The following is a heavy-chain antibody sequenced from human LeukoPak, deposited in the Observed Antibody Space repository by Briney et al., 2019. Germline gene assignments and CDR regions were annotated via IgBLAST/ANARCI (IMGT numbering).Heavy chain of an antibody. CDR3: AKDDAWLQYGD. V-gene: IGHV3-53*01. D-gene: IGHD5-24*01. CDR2: IYSGGRT. CDR1: GFTVSNNY. J-gene: IGHJ4*02. Sequence: GGSLRLSCAVSGFTVSNNYMNWVRQAPGKWLEWVSIIYSGGRTYYADSAKGRFTISRDIFKNTVYLQMNSLRAEDTAVYYCAKDDAWLQYGDWGRGTLVTISS.